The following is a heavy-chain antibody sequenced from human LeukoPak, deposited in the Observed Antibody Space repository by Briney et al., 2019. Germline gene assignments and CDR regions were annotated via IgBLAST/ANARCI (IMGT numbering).Heavy chain of an antibody. J-gene: IGHJ6*03. CDR1: GFTFSSYS. D-gene: IGHD3-10*01. V-gene: IGHV3-21*01. CDR3: ARGRALLWFGEPSIGYYMDV. CDR2: ISSSSSYI. Sequence: GGSLRLSCAASGFTFSSYSMNWVRQAPGKGLEWVSSISSSSSYIYYADSVKGRFTISRDNAKNSLYLQMNSLRAEDTAVYYCARGRALLWFGEPSIGYYMDVWGKGTTVTISS.